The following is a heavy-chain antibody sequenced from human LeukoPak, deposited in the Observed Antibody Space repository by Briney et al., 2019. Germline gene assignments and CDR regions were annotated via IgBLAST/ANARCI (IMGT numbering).Heavy chain of an antibody. Sequence: ASVKVSCKASGYTFTSYGISWERQAPGQGLEWMGGIIPIFGTANYAQKFRGRVTMTRDMSTSTVYMELSSLRSEDTAVYCCARDSGSFPYYFDYWGQGTLVTVSS. V-gene: IGHV1-69*05. CDR2: IIPIFGTA. CDR3: ARDSGSFPYYFDY. J-gene: IGHJ4*02. CDR1: GYTFTSYG. D-gene: IGHD1-26*01.